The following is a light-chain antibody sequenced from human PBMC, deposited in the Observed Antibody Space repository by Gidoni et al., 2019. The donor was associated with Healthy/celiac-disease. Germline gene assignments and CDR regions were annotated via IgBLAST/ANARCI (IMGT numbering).Light chain of an antibody. J-gene: IGKJ2*01. V-gene: IGKV3D-7*01. CDR2: GAS. CDR1: QSVSSSY. CDR3: QQDYNLPDMYT. Sequence: PGERVTLSFRASQSVSSSYLTWYQQKPGHAPRLLIYGASTRATSIPARFSGSGSGTDFTLTISSLQPEDFAVYYCQQDYNLPDMYTFGQXTKLEIK.